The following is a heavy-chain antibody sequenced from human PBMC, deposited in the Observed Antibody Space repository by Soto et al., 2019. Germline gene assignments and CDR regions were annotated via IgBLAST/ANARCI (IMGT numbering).Heavy chain of an antibody. J-gene: IGHJ6*02. D-gene: IGHD2-21*02. Sequence: QVQLVESGGGLVKPGGSLRLSCAASGFTFSDYYMSWIRQAPGKGLEWVSYISSSSSYTNYADSVKGRFTISRDNAKNSLYLQMNSLRAEDTAVYYCARDGAYCGCDCYRDYYGMDVWGQGTTVTVSS. CDR3: ARDGAYCGCDCYRDYYGMDV. CDR1: GFTFSDYY. CDR2: ISSSSSYT. V-gene: IGHV3-11*05.